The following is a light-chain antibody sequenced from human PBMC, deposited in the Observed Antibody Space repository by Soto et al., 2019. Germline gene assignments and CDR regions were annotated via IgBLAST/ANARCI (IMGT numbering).Light chain of an antibody. V-gene: IGKV3-15*01. J-gene: IGKJ4*02. CDR2: DAS. Sequence: EIVMTQSPATLSVSPGERATLSCRASQSVNSNLAWYRQKPGQAPRLLISDASTRATGVPARFSGSGSGTEFTLTISSPQSEDSGIYYWQQYNCWPPLTFGGGTKVEIK. CDR3: QQYNCWPPLT. CDR1: QSVNSN.